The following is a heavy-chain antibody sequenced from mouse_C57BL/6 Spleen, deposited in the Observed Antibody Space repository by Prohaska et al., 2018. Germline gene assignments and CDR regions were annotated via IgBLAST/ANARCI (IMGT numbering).Heavy chain of an antibody. CDR3: AGNYYGSSYAMDY. Sequence: QVQLKESGPGLVAPSQSLSITCTVSGFSLTSYAISWVRQPPGKGLEWLGVIWTGGGTNYKSALKSRLSISKDKSKSQVFLKMNSLQTDDTGRYYCAGNYYGSSYAMDYWGQGTSVTVSS. V-gene: IGHV2-9-1*01. CDR1: GFSLTSYA. D-gene: IGHD1-1*01. CDR2: IWTGGGT. J-gene: IGHJ4*01.